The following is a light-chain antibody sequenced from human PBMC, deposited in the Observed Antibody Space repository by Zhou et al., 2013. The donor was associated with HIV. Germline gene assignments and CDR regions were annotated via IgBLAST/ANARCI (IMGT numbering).Light chain of an antibody. Sequence: EIVMTQSPATLSVLPGERATLSCRAGQSLNGHLAWYQQKPGQAPRLLIFGASTRAPGIPARFSGSGSGTDFTLTISSLEPEDFAIYYCQQRSNWPTFGGGTKVEIK. CDR2: GAS. V-gene: IGKV3-11*01. J-gene: IGKJ4*01. CDR3: QQRSNWPT. CDR1: QSLNGH.